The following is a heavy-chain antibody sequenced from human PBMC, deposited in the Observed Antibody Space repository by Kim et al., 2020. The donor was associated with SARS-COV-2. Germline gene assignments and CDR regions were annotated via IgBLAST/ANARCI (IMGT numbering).Heavy chain of an antibody. J-gene: IGHJ4*02. CDR1: GFTFTSSA. D-gene: IGHD1-26*01. CDR2: IVVGSGNT. CDR3: AADAPGTWEGSPFAS. Sequence: SVKVSCKASGFTFTSSAVQWVRQARGQRLEWIGWIVVGSGNTNYAQKFQEKVTITRDMSTSTATRELSSLRSEAPAVYSCAADAPGTWEGSPFASWVQG. V-gene: IGHV1-58*01.